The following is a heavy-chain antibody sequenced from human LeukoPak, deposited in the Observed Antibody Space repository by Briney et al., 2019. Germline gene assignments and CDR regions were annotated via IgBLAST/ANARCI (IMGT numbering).Heavy chain of an antibody. Sequence: PGGSLRLSCAASGFTFSDYYMSWIRQAPGKGLEWVSYISSSSSYTNYADSVKGRFTISRDNAKNSLYLQMNSLRAEDTAVYYCARGLAAAGTPPHFDYWGQGTLVTVSS. J-gene: IGHJ4*02. CDR3: ARGLAAAGTPPHFDY. CDR2: ISSSSSYT. CDR1: GFTFSDYY. V-gene: IGHV3-11*05. D-gene: IGHD6-13*01.